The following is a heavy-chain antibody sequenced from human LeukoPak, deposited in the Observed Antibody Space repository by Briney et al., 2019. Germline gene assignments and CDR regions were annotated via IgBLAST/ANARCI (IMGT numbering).Heavy chain of an antibody. J-gene: IGHJ4*02. Sequence: GGSLRLSCSASGFTFSSHGIHWVRQAPGKGLEWVALISYDGGNKYFADSVKGRFTISRDNSKNTLYLQMNSLRTEDTAVYYCARAPGYYDSSGYYYDYYCDSWGQGTLVTVSS. CDR2: ISYDGGNK. CDR3: ARAPGYYDSSGYYYDYYCDS. CDR1: GFTFSSHG. V-gene: IGHV3-30*01. D-gene: IGHD3-22*01.